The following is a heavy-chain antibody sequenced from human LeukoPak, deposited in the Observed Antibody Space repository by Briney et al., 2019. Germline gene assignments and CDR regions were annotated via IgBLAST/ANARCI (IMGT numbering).Heavy chain of an antibody. CDR2: ISGSGGST. CDR1: GFTFSSYA. CDR3: AKEGQYQLLYYFDY. Sequence: GGSLRLSCAASGFTFSSYAMNWVRQAPGKGLEWVSAISGSGGSTYYADSVKGRSTISRDNSKNTLYLQMNSLRAEDTAVYYCAKEGQYQLLYYFDYWGQGTLVTVSS. V-gene: IGHV3-23*01. D-gene: IGHD2-2*01. J-gene: IGHJ4*02.